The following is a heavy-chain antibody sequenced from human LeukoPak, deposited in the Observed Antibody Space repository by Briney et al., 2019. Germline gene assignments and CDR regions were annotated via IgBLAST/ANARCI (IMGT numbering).Heavy chain of an antibody. Sequence: GGSLRLSSAASGFTFSSYAMSWVRPAPGQGLEWVSAISGSGGSTYYTDSVKGPFTISRDNSKNTLYLQMNGLRAEDTAVYYCAKTNVDSSGWYSLGSFDYWGQGTLVTVSS. CDR1: GFTFSSYA. CDR3: AKTNVDSSGWYSLGSFDY. V-gene: IGHV3-23*01. CDR2: ISGSGGST. D-gene: IGHD6-19*01. J-gene: IGHJ4*02.